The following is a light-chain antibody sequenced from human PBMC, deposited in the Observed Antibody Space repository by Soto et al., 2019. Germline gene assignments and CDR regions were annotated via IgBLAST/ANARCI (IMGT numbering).Light chain of an antibody. CDR3: LQDRNSPRT. V-gene: IGKV1-6*01. J-gene: IGKJ1*01. CDR1: QDIRNE. Sequence: AIQMTQSPSSLSASVGDRVTITCRASQDIRNELGWYQQRPGKAPKALIYGASNLQSGVTSRFSGSGFGTDFTLTISSLQPEDFATYYCLQDRNSPRTFGQGTKVESK. CDR2: GAS.